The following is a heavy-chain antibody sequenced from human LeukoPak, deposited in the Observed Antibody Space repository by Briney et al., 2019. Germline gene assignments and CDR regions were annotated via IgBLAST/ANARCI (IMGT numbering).Heavy chain of an antibody. CDR1: GFTFSSYA. CDR2: ISYDGSNK. D-gene: IGHD3-22*01. J-gene: IGHJ4*02. CDR3: ARGDPDYYDSSGYYSNFDY. V-gene: IGHV3-30-3*01. Sequence: GRSLRLSCAASGFTFSSYAMHWVRQAPGKGLEWVAVISYDGSNKYYADSVKGRFTISRDNSKNTLYLQMNSLRAEDTAVYYCARGDPDYYDSSGYYSNFDYWGQGTLVTVSS.